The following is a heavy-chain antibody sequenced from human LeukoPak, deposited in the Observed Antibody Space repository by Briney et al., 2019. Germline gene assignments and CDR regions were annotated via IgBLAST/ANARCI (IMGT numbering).Heavy chain of an antibody. D-gene: IGHD3-10*01. J-gene: IGHJ3*02. CDR1: GFTFSNYA. CDR2: IKQDGSEK. CDR3: ARHGGAFDI. Sequence: GGSLRLSCAASGFTFSNYAMHWVRQAPGKGLEWVAYIKQDGSEKDYVDSVKGRFTISRDNAKNSLYLQVNSLRGEDTAVYYCARHGGAFDIWGQGTLVTVSS. V-gene: IGHV3-7*01.